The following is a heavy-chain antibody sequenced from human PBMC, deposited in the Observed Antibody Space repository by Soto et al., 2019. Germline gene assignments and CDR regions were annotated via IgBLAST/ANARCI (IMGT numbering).Heavy chain of an antibody. CDR3: ARAFSDAFDL. V-gene: IGHV3-11*01. CDR2: ISSSGSGI. Sequence: GGSLRLSCAASGFTFSDYYMTWIRQAPGKGLEWVSYISSSGSGIYYPDSVKGRFTISRDNAKKSLYLQMSSLRAEDTAVYYCARAFSDAFDLWGQGTLVTVSS. J-gene: IGHJ3*01. CDR1: GFTFSDYY.